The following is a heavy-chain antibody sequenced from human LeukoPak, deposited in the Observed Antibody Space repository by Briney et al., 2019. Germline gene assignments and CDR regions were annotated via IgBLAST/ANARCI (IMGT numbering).Heavy chain of an antibody. D-gene: IGHD6-19*01. CDR3: ARTQQWLVSGFDP. J-gene: IGHJ5*02. CDR2: ISSNGRTI. V-gene: IGHV3-11*01. Sequence: GGSLRLSCAASGFTFSDYYVSWIRQAPGKGLEWLSYISSNGRTIYYADPVKGRFTISRDNAKKSVYLQMNSLRAEDTAIYYCARTQQWLVSGFDPWGQGTLVTVSS. CDR1: GFTFSDYY.